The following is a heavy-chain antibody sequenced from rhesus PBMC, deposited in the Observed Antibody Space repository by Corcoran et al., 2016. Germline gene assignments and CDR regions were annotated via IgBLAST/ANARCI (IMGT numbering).Heavy chain of an antibody. J-gene: IGHJ4*01. D-gene: IGHD6-31*01. V-gene: IGHV4-169*02. Sequence: QLQLQESGPGLVKPSETLSVTGAVSGGSISSSYRSWIRQAPGKGLEWIGYIYGSGSNTNYNPSLKSRFTLPVDTSRNQLSLRLSSVTAADAAVYFCTSDPRGSGWFDYWGREVLVTVSS. CDR3: TSDPRGSGWFDY. CDR1: GGSISSSY. CDR2: IYGSGSNT.